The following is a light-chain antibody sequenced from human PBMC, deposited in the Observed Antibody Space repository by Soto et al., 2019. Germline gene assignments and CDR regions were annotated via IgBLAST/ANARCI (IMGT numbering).Light chain of an antibody. CDR1: QSVLHSSNNKNY. J-gene: IGKJ1*01. CDR3: QQYYSSPT. V-gene: IGKV4-1*01. CDR2: WAS. Sequence: DIVMTQSPDSLAVSLGERATIDCKSSQSVLHSSNNKNYLAWYQHKPGQPPKLLIFWASARESGVPARFSGSGSGTDFTLTIGSLQAEGVAVYYCQQYYSSPTFGQGTKVEIK.